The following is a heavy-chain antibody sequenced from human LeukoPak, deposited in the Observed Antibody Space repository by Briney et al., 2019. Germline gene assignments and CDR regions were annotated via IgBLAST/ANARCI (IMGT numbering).Heavy chain of an antibody. Sequence: QTGGSLRLSCAASGFTFRSYAMNWVRQAPGKGLEWVSAISGTGDSPHYAGSVKGRFTISRDNSKNTLYLQMNSLRAEDTAFYYCAKDIGWFDPWGQGTLVTVSS. CDR3: AKDIGWFDP. CDR2: ISGTGDSP. CDR1: GFTFRSYA. J-gene: IGHJ5*02. V-gene: IGHV3-23*01.